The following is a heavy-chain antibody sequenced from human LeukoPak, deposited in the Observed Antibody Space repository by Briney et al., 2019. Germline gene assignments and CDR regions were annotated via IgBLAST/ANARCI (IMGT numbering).Heavy chain of an antibody. Sequence: GGSLRLSCAASGFTFSSYAMSWVRQAPAKGLEWVSTISGSGGTIYYADSVKGRFTISRDNSKTTLSLQMHSLRAEDTAIYYCAKCLRSPDRWFDPWGQGTLVTVSS. J-gene: IGHJ5*02. CDR1: GFTFSSYA. V-gene: IGHV3-23*01. CDR2: ISGSGGTI. D-gene: IGHD1-14*01. CDR3: AKCLRSPDRWFDP.